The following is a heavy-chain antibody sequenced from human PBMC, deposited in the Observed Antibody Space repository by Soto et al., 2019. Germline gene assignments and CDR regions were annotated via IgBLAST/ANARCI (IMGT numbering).Heavy chain of an antibody. CDR3: ARATHYYDSSGYPKDFDY. J-gene: IGHJ4*02. Sequence: QVQLQESGPGLVKPSETLSLTCTVSGGSISSYYWSWIRQPPGKGLEWIGYIYYSGSTNYNPSLKSRVTISVDTSKNQYSLKLSSVTAADTAVYYCARATHYYDSSGYPKDFDYWGQGTLVTVSS. CDR1: GGSISSYY. CDR2: IYYSGST. V-gene: IGHV4-59*01. D-gene: IGHD3-22*01.